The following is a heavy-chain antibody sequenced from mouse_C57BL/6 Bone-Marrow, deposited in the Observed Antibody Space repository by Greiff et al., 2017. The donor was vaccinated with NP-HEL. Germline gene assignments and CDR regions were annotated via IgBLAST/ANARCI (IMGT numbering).Heavy chain of an antibody. CDR2: INPNNGGT. D-gene: IGHD1-1*01. CDR3: ARDYYYGSSTNYYAMDY. CDR1: GYTFTDYY. Sequence: VQLQQSGPELVKPGASVKISCKASGYTFTDYYMNWVKQSHGKSLEWIGDINPNNGGTSYNQKFKGKATLTVDKSSSTAYMELRSLTSEDSAVYYCARDYYYGSSTNYYAMDYWGQGTSVTVSS. J-gene: IGHJ4*01. V-gene: IGHV1-26*01.